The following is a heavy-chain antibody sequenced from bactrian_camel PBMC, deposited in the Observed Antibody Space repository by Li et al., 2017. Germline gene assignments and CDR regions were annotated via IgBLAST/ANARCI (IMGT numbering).Heavy chain of an antibody. J-gene: IGHJ6*01. D-gene: IGHD4*01. CDR1: AYILEQCG. V-gene: IGHV3S60*01. CDR3: AADYPNGGRCPDDFGY. CDR2: LRRDGTT. Sequence: HVQLVESGGGTVQTGGSLKLTCAGSAYILEQCGMGWFRQAPGKEENLVSLRRDGTTVYSDSVKGRFTISQDNAKSTLYLQMNSLKPEDTAMYYCAADYPNGGRCPDDFGYWDQGTQVTVS.